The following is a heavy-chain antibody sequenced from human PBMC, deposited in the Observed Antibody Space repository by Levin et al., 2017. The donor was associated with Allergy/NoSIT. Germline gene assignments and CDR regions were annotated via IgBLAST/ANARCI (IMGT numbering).Heavy chain of an antibody. V-gene: IGHV3-7*01. J-gene: IGHJ4*02. CDR2: INQDGSEK. D-gene: IGHD6-25*01. CDR3: ARVVRYSSARPPYFDY. Sequence: PSETLSLTCAASGFTFSSYWMSWVRQAPGKGLEWVANINQDGSEKYNADSVKGRFTISRDNAKNSLYLQMNSLRAEDTAVYYCARVVRYSSARPPYFDYWGQGTLVTVSS. CDR1: GFTFSSYW.